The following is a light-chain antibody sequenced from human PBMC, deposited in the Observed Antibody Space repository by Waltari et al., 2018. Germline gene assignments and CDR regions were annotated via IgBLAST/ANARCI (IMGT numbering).Light chain of an antibody. CDR3: AAWDDNLNAVV. V-gene: IGLV1-36*01. J-gene: IGLJ2*01. CDR1: NYNIGNNA. CDR2: YDD. Sequence: QSVLTQPPSVSEAPRQRVTISCSGSNYNIGNNAVNWYQQLPGKAPKLLIYYDDLLPSGVSDRFSGSKSGTSASLAISGLHSEDEADYHCAAWDDNLNAVVFGGGTKLTVL.